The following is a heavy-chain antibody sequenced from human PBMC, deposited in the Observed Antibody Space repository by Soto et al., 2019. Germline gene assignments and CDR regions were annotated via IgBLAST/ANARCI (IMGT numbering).Heavy chain of an antibody. J-gene: IGHJ5*02. CDR2: INPNSGGT. CDR3: ARSVVVPAATQFNWFDP. D-gene: IGHD2-2*01. V-gene: IGHV1-2*04. CDR1: GYTFTGYY. Sequence: ASVKVSCKASGYTFTGYYMHWVRQAPGQGLEWMGWINPNSGGTNYAQKFQGWVTMTGDTSISTAYMELSRLRSDDTAVYYCARSVVVPAATQFNWFDPWGQGTLVTVSS.